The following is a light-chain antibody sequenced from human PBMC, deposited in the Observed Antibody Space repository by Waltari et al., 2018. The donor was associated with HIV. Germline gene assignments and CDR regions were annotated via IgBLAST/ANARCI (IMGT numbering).Light chain of an antibody. Sequence: EIVMTQSPATLSVSPGDRATLSCRASQSVNNNLAWYQQKPGQAPRLLISGASTRATGVPARFSGSGSGTDFTLTISSLQSEDFGIYYCQQYHKWPLTFGGGTKVEIK. V-gene: IGKV3-15*01. J-gene: IGKJ4*01. CDR3: QQYHKWPLT. CDR1: QSVNNN. CDR2: GAS.